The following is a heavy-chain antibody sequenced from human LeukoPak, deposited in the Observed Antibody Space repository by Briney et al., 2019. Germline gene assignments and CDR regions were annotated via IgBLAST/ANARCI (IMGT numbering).Heavy chain of an antibody. J-gene: IGHJ6*02. CDR1: GGTFSSYA. Sequence: SVKVSCKASGGTFSSYAISWVRQAPGQGLEWMGRIIPIFGIANYAQKFQGRVTITADKSTSTAYMELSSLRSEDTAVYYCARDSHYDFWSGYYSYYCGMDVWGQGTTVSVSS. D-gene: IGHD3-3*01. V-gene: IGHV1-69*04. CDR2: IIPIFGIA. CDR3: ARDSHYDFWSGYYSYYCGMDV.